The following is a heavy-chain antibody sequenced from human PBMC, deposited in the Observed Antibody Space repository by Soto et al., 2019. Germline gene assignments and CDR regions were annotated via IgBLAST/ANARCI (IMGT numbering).Heavy chain of an antibody. Sequence: EVQLLESGGGLVQPGGSLRLSCAASGFTFSSYAMSWVRQAPGKGLEWVSAISGSGGSTYYADSVKGRFTISRDNSKNTLYLQMNRLRAEDTAVYYCANENGDYYYYYYMDVWGKGTTVTVSS. J-gene: IGHJ6*03. CDR2: ISGSGGST. CDR1: GFTFSSYA. CDR3: ANENGDYYYYYYMDV. V-gene: IGHV3-23*01.